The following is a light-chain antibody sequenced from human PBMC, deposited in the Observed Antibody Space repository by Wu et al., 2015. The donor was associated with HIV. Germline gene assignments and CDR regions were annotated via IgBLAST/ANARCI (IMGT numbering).Light chain of an antibody. J-gene: IGKJ1*01. CDR1: QSVSSK. V-gene: IGKV3-15*01. Sequence: EIVMTQSPATLSVSPGDTATLSCRASQSVSSKLVWYQQRPGQAPRLLIYGASTRATDIPARFSGSGSGTEFTLNISSIQSEDFAVYYCQHYNNWQTFGQGTKVEI. CDR3: QHYNNWQT. CDR2: GAS.